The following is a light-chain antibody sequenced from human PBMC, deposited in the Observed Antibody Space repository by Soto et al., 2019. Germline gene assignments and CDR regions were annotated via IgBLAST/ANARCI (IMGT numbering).Light chain of an antibody. CDR2: DAS. Sequence: EIVLTQSPATLSLSPGERATLSCRASQSVSSYLAWYQQKPGQAPRLLISDASNRATGIPARFSGSGSGTDFTLTVSSLEPEDWGVYDFQHRRDCPLTFGGGTKVEI. J-gene: IGKJ4*01. CDR3: QHRRDCPLT. V-gene: IGKV3-11*01. CDR1: QSVSSY.